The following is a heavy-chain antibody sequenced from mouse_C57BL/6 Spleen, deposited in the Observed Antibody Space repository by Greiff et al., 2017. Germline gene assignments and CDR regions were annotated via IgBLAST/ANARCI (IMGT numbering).Heavy chain of an antibody. CDR3: TGHYGSPYWYFDV. Sequence: EVMLVESGGGLVQPGGSMKLSCVASGFTFSNYWMNWVRQSPEKGLEWVAQIRLKSDNYATHYAESVKGRFTISRDDSKSSVYLQMNNLRAEDTGIYYCTGHYGSPYWYFDVWGTGTTVTVSS. D-gene: IGHD1-1*01. CDR1: GFTFSNYW. V-gene: IGHV6-3*01. J-gene: IGHJ1*03. CDR2: IRLKSDNYAT.